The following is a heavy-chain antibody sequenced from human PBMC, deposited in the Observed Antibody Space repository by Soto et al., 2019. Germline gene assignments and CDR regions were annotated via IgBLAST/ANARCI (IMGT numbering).Heavy chain of an antibody. CDR3: ARGDCSGAACYSVDI. V-gene: IGHV4-59*12. CDR1: GGSISSYY. J-gene: IGHJ3*02. CDR2: IYYSGST. D-gene: IGHD2-15*01. Sequence: PSETLSLTCTVSGGSISSYYWSWIRQPPGKGLEWIGYIYYSGSTNYNPSLKSRVTISVDKSKNQFSLKLSSVTAADMAVYYCARGDCSGAACYSVDIWGLGTMVT.